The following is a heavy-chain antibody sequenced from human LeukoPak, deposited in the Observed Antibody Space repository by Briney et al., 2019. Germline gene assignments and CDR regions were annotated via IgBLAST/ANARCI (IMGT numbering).Heavy chain of an antibody. CDR3: ARQTGSGLFILP. J-gene: IGHJ4*02. D-gene: IGHD3/OR15-3a*01. Sequence: PSETLSLTCTVSGGSISSSSYYWGWIRQPPGKGLEWIGSIYYSGNTYYNASLKSQVSISIDTSKNQFSLRLTSVTAADTAVYCARQTGSGLFILPGGQGTLVTVSS. CDR1: GGSISSSSYY. CDR2: IYYSGNT. V-gene: IGHV4-39*01.